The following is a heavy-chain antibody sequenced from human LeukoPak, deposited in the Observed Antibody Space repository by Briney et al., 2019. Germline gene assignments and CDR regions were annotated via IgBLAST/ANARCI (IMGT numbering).Heavy chain of an antibody. CDR2: IGTAGDT. V-gene: IGHV3-13*01. J-gene: IGHJ4*02. Sequence: GGSLRLSCAASGFTFSSYDMHWVRQATGKGLEWVSAIGTAGDTYYPGSVKGRFTISRENAKNSLYLQMNSLRAGDTAVYYCARGPGYYNGKEGDYFDYWGQGTLVTVSS. CDR1: GFTFSSYD. D-gene: IGHD3-9*01. CDR3: ARGPGYYNGKEGDYFDY.